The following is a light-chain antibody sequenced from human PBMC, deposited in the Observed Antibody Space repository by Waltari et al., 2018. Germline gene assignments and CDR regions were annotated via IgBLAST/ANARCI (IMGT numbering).Light chain of an antibody. CDR2: WAS. J-gene: IGKJ1*01. CDR3: QQYYRSRT. V-gene: IGKV4-1*01. CDR1: QSVLYNSNGKNY. Sequence: DIVMTQSPDSLAVSLGERATITCKSSQSVLYNSNGKNYLAWYQQKPGQPPRLLIYWASIRESGVSDRFSGSGSGTDFTLTISSLQAEDVAVYYCQQYYRSRTFGQGTKVEIK.